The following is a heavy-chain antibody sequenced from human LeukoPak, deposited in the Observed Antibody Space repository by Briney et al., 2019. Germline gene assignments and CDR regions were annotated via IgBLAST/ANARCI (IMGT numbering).Heavy chain of an antibody. J-gene: IGHJ4*02. D-gene: IGHD6-19*01. CDR3: AKEAGSSGWYIDY. CDR1: GFTFSSYA. Sequence: PGGSLRLSCAASGFTFSSYAMSWVRQAPGKGLEWVSVISGSGGSTSYVDSVKGRFTISRDTSKNTLYLQMNSLRAEDTAVYYCAKEAGSSGWYIDYWGQGTLVTVSS. CDR2: ISGSGGST. V-gene: IGHV3-23*01.